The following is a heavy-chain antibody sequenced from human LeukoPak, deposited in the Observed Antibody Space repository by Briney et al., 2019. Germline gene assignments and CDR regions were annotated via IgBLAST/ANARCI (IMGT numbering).Heavy chain of an antibody. D-gene: IGHD1-26*01. Sequence: PGRSLRLSCTASGFIFRDYVMSWVRQAPGKGPEWVAAIWRTGDWTHYVDSVKGRFTISRDNSKNTLYLQMNSLRAEDTAVYYCARHQRESGSYPFDYWGQGTLVTVSS. V-gene: IGHV3-23*05. CDR2: IWRTGDWT. J-gene: IGHJ4*02. CDR1: GFIFRDYV. CDR3: ARHQRESGSYPFDY.